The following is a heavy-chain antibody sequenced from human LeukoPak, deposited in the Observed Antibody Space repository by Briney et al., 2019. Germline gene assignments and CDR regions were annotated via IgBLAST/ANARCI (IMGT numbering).Heavy chain of an antibody. CDR2: INPNSGGT. V-gene: IGHV1-2*06. D-gene: IGHD3-22*01. CDR3: ARCRRTYYDSSCYRGNDY. Sequence: ASVKVSCKASGYTFTGYYMHWVRQAPGQGLEWMGRINPNSGGTNYAQKFQGRVTMTRDTSISTAYMELSRLRSDDTAVYYCARCRRTYYDSSCYRGNDYWGQGTLVTVSS. CDR1: GYTFTGYY. J-gene: IGHJ4*02.